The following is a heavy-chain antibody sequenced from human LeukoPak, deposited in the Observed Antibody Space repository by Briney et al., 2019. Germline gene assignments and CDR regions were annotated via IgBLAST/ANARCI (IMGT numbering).Heavy chain of an antibody. V-gene: IGHV3-23*01. CDR2: ISGSGGST. J-gene: IGHJ4*02. CDR3: AKRGVVIRVILVGFHKEAYYFDS. Sequence: GGSLRLSCAVSGFTLSNYGMSWVRQAPGKGLEWVAGISGSGGSTNYADSVKGRFTISRDNRKNTLYLQMNSLRVEDTAVYFCAKRGVVIRVILVGFHKEAYYFDSWGRGALVAVSS. D-gene: IGHD3-22*01. CDR1: GFTLSNYG.